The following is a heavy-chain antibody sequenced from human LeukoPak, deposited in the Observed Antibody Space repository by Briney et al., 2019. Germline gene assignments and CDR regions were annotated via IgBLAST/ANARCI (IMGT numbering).Heavy chain of an antibody. J-gene: IGHJ6*03. D-gene: IGHD3-10*01. Sequence: PGGSLRLSCETSGFTFSNYAMHWARQAPGKGLEWVALIRYDGSAEFYADSVQGRFTISRDSSQNTLYLQMNSLRVEDTAVYYCAKERRGYYMDVWGKGTTVSVSS. V-gene: IGHV3-30*02. CDR2: IRYDGSAE. CDR1: GFTFSNYA. CDR3: AKERRGYYMDV.